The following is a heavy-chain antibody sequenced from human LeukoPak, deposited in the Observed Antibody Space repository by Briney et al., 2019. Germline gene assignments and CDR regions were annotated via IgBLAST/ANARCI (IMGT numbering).Heavy chain of an antibody. V-gene: IGHV3-11*01. CDR1: GFTVSSNY. D-gene: IGHD3-22*01. J-gene: IGHJ4*02. CDR2: ISSSGSTI. CDR3: ARRAGDYSHPYDY. Sequence: GGSLRLSCAASGFTVSSNYMSWIRQAPGKGLEWVSYISSSGSTIYYADSVKGRFTISRDNSKNTFHLQMNSLRAEDTAVYYCARRAGDYSHPYDYWGQGTLVTVSS.